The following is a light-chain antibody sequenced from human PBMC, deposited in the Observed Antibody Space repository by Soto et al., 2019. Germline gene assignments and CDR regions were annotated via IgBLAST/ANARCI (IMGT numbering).Light chain of an antibody. CDR2: EVS. CDR1: SSDVGGYNY. CDR3: SSYTRSSTSYV. J-gene: IGLJ1*01. V-gene: IGLV2-14*01. Sequence: QSVLTQPASVSGSPGQSITIPCTGTSSDVGGYNYVSWYQQHPGKAPKLMIYEVSNRPSRVSNRFSGSKSGNTASLTISGLQAEDEADYYRSSYTRSSTSYVFGTGTRGAVL.